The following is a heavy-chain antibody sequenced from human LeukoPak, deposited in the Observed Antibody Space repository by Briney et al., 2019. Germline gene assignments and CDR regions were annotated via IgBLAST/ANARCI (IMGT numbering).Heavy chain of an antibody. Sequence: SETLSLTCTVSGGSISSSSYYWGWIRQPPGKGLEWIGSIYYSGSTYYNPSLKSRVTISVDTSKNQFSLKLSSVTAADTAVYYCARDAAKAQLAYFDYWGQGTLVTVSS. V-gene: IGHV4-39*07. CDR2: IYYSGST. CDR1: GGSISSSSYY. D-gene: IGHD6-13*01. J-gene: IGHJ4*02. CDR3: ARDAAKAQLAYFDY.